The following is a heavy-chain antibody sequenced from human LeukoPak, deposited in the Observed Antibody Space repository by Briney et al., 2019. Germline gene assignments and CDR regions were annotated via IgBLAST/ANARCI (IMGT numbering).Heavy chain of an antibody. V-gene: IGHV1-69*04. J-gene: IGHJ6*02. Sequence: SVKVSCKASGGIFSSYAISWVRQAPGQGLEWMGRIIPILGIANYAQKFQGRVTITADKSTSTAYMELSSLRSEDTAVYYCARDQVGYGSGSYGRMDVWGQGTTVTVSS. CDR3: ARDQVGYGSGSYGRMDV. CDR1: GGIFSSYA. CDR2: IIPILGIA. D-gene: IGHD3-10*01.